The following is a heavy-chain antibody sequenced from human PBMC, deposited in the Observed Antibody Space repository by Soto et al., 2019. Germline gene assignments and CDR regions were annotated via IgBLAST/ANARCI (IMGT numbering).Heavy chain of an antibody. CDR3: TKDMIVAQALITAYHFDGMRV. Sequence: GGSLRLSCAASGFTFDDYTMQWVRQAPGKGLEWVSLITWDGARTYYADSVKGRFTISRDNSKNSLYLQMNGLRTEETALYYCTKDMIVAQALITAYHFDGMRVWSQGTTVTV. CDR1: GFTFDDYT. J-gene: IGHJ6*02. CDR2: ITWDGART. D-gene: IGHD3-16*01. V-gene: IGHV3-43*01.